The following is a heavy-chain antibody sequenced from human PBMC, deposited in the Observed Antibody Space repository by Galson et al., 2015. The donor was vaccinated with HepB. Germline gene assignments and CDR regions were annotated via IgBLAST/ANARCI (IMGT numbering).Heavy chain of an antibody. Sequence: SLRLSCAASGFTFSSYGMHWVRQAPGKGLEWVAVISYDGSNKYYADSVKGRFTISRDNSKNTLYLQMNSLRAEDTAVYYCAKDWNSWYGAGGYWGQGTLVTVSS. CDR3: AKDWNSWYGAGGY. V-gene: IGHV3-30*18. CDR2: ISYDGSNK. J-gene: IGHJ4*02. D-gene: IGHD6-13*01. CDR1: GFTFSSYG.